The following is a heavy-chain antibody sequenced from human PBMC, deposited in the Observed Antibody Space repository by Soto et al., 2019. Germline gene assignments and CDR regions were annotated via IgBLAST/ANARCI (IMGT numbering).Heavy chain of an antibody. CDR2: IFYSGST. CDR3: ARGTVMATSYYYYYGMDV. J-gene: IGHJ6*01. D-gene: IGHD5-18*01. Sequence: QVQLQESGPGLVKPSQTLSLICTVSGGSISSGDYYWTWIRQPPGKGLEWIGYIFYSGSTHYNPDLRSRVTMSVETSKNQFSLKLSSVTAADTAVYFCARGTVMATSYYYYYGMDVWGQGTTVTVSS. CDR1: GGSISSGDYY. V-gene: IGHV4-30-4*01.